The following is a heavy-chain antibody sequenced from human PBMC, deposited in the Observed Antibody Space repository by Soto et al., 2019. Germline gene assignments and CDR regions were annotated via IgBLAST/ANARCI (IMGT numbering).Heavy chain of an antibody. Sequence: GGSLRLSCAASGFTFSSYAMSWVRQAPGKGLEWVSAIGGSGGSTYYADSVKGRFTISRDNSKNTLYLQMNSLRAEDTAVYYCAKAEMIVVVPAAIDYWGQGTLVTVSS. V-gene: IGHV3-23*01. J-gene: IGHJ4*02. CDR3: AKAEMIVVVPAAIDY. CDR2: IGGSGGST. CDR1: GFTFSSYA. D-gene: IGHD2-2*01.